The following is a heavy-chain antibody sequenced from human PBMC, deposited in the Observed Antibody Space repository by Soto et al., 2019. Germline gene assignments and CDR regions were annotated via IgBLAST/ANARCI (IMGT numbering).Heavy chain of an antibody. CDR3: ARRRDGYNYEAYTY. J-gene: IGHJ4*02. V-gene: IGHV1-69*13. Sequence: GASVKVSCKASGGTFSSYAISWVRQAPGQGLEWMGGIIPIFGTANYAQKFQGRVTITADESTSTAYMELSSLRSEDTAVYYCARRRDGYNYEAYTYWGKGTLVTVSS. CDR2: IIPIFGTA. CDR1: GGTFSSYA. D-gene: IGHD5-12*01.